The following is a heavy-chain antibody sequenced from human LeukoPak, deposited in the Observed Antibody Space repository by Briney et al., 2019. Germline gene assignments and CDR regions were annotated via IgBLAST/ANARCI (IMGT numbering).Heavy chain of an antibody. CDR3: ARATELFDP. D-gene: IGHD3-10*01. V-gene: IGHV4-61*02. J-gene: IGHJ5*02. CDR2: IYTSGST. CDR1: GGSISSGSYY. Sequence: SQTLSLTCTVSGGSISSGSYYWSWIRQPAGKGLEWIGRIYTSGSTNYNPSLKSRVTISVDTSKNQFSLKLSSVTAADTAVYYCARATELFDPWGQGTLVTVSS.